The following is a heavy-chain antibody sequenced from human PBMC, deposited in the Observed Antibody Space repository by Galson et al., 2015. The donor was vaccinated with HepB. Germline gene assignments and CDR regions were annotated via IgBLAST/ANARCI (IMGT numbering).Heavy chain of an antibody. V-gene: IGHV4-34*01. D-gene: IGHD6-19*01. Sequence: SETLSLTCAVYGVSFSNYYWSWIRQPPGKGLEWIEANNHRGSTNYNPSLKSRVTISVDKTKNQFSLRLTSVTAADTAVYYCAKYRGPGYTGAWDHSTRWGFDYWGQGTLVTVSS. CDR1: GVSFSNYY. J-gene: IGHJ4*02. CDR2: NNHRGST. CDR3: AKYRGPGYTGAWDHSTRWGFDY.